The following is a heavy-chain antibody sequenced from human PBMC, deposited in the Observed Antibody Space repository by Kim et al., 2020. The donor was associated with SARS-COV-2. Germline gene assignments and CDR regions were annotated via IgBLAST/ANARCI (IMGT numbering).Heavy chain of an antibody. J-gene: IGHJ4*02. CDR3: AKDVFGSGTYYIQPFDY. CDR1: GFTFSSYA. Sequence: GGSLRLSCAASGFTFSSYAMSWVRQAPGKGLEWVSAISGSSVSTYYADSVKGRFTISRDNSKNTLSLQMNSLRAEDTAIYYCAKDVFGSGTYYIQPFDYWGQGTLVTVSS. V-gene: IGHV3-23*01. CDR2: ISGSSVST. D-gene: IGHD3-10*01.